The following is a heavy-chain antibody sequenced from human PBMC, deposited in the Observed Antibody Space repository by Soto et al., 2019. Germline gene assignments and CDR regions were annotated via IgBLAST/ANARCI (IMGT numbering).Heavy chain of an antibody. CDR3: ARVYDSSGYYLVIHAFDI. CDR1: GGSISSGDYY. D-gene: IGHD3-22*01. CDR2: IYYSGST. Sequence: PSETLSLTCTVSGGSISSGDYYWSWIRQPPGKGLEWIGYIYYSGSTYYNPSLKSRVTISVDTSKNQFSLKLSSVTAADTAVYYCARVYDSSGYYLVIHAFDIWGQGTMVTVS. V-gene: IGHV4-30-4*01. J-gene: IGHJ3*02.